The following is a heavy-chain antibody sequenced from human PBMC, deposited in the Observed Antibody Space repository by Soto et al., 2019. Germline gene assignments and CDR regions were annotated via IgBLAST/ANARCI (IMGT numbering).Heavy chain of an antibody. CDR1: GLNFRNYA. J-gene: IGHJ4*02. CDR3: AKSSGGACRYSIDY. Sequence: EVQLLESGGGLIQPGGSLRLSCAAPGLNFRNYAMNWVRQAPGKGLQWVSTISGSGAGTYYADSVKGRFTISRDNSKNSQYMQINSLRAEDTALYYCAKSSGGACRYSIDYCGQGTLVTVSS. CDR2: ISGSGAGT. D-gene: IGHD2-15*01. V-gene: IGHV3-23*01.